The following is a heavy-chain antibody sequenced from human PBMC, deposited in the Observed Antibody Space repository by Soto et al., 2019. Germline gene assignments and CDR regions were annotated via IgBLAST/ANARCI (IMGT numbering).Heavy chain of an antibody. J-gene: IGHJ5*02. V-gene: IGHV3-74*01. Sequence: PGGSLRLSCAASGFTFTTYWMHWVRQAPGEGLMWVSGIKTDGSTTTYADSVKGRFTISRDNAKNTLYLQMNSLRAEDTAVYYCAGAIAASWFDPWGQGTLVTVSS. D-gene: IGHD6-25*01. CDR3: AGAIAASWFDP. CDR2: IKTDGSTT. CDR1: GFTFTTYW.